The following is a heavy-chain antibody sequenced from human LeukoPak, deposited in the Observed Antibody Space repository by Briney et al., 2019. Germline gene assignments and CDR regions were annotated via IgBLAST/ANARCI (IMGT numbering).Heavy chain of an antibody. CDR2: INHSGST. CDR1: GGSFSGYY. D-gene: IGHD4-4*01. J-gene: IGHJ4*02. CDR3: ARRDRSNYELDH. Sequence: PSETLSLTCAVYGGSFSGYYWSWIRQPRGKGLEWIGEINHSGSTNYNPSLKSRVTISVDTSKNQFSLKLSSVTAADTAVYYCARRDRSNYELDHWGQGTLVTVSS. V-gene: IGHV4-34*01.